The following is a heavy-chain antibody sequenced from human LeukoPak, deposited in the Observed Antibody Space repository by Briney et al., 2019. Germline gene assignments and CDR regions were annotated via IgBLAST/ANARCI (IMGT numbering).Heavy chain of an antibody. CDR2: IYYSGST. CDR3: ARCPRTSSGFDY. CDR1: GGSISSSSYY. D-gene: IGHD3-3*01. Sequence: SETLSLTCTVSGGSISSSSYYWGWIRRPPGKGLEWIGSIYYSGSTYYNPSLKSRVTISVDTSKNQFSLKLSSVTAADTAVYYCARCPRTSSGFDYWGQGTLVTVSS. V-gene: IGHV4-39*01. J-gene: IGHJ4*02.